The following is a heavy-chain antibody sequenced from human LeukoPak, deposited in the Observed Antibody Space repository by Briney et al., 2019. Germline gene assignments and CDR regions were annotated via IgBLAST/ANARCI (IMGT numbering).Heavy chain of an antibody. J-gene: IGHJ5*02. Sequence: WASVKVSCKASGGTFSSYAISWVRQAPGQGLEWMGGIIPIFGTANYAQKFQGRVTITADESTSTAYMELSSLRSEDTAVYYCARGLGGTMVRGVIWFDPWGQGTLVTVSS. CDR3: ARGLGGTMVRGVIWFDP. CDR1: GGTFSSYA. CDR2: IIPIFGTA. V-gene: IGHV1-69*13. D-gene: IGHD3-10*01.